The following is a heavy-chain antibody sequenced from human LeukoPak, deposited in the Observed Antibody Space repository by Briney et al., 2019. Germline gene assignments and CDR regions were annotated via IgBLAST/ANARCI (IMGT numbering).Heavy chain of an antibody. D-gene: IGHD2-2*01. V-gene: IGHV4-4*07. Sequence: PSETLSLTCTVSGGSISSYYWSWIRQPAGKGLEWIGRIYTSGSTNYNPSLKSRVTMSVDTSKNQFSLKLSSVTAADTAVYYCARLIPAAGSGSWFDPWGQGTLVTVSS. CDR1: GGSISSYY. J-gene: IGHJ5*02. CDR2: IYTSGST. CDR3: ARLIPAAGSGSWFDP.